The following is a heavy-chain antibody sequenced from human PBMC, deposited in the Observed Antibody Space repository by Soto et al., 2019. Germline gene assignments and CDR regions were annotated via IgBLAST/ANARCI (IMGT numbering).Heavy chain of an antibody. CDR2: IKSKTDGGTT. J-gene: IGHJ4*02. D-gene: IGHD3-3*01. CDR1: GFTFSNAW. Sequence: GGSLRLSCAASGFTFSNAWMNWVRQAPGKGLEWVGRIKSKTDGGTTDYAAPVKGRFTISRDDSKNTLYLQMNSLKPEDTAVYYCTTVRFWSGYYTGISAPYYFDYWGQGTLVTVSS. V-gene: IGHV3-15*07. CDR3: TTVRFWSGYYTGISAPYYFDY.